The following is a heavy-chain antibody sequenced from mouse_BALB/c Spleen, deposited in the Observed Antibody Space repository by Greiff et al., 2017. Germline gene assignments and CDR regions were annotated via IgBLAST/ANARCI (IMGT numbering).Heavy chain of an antibody. CDR2: ISDGGSYT. CDR1: GFTFSDYY. CDR3: ARDGRWLLTFAY. V-gene: IGHV5-4*02. Sequence: EVKLMESGGGLVKPGGSLELSCAASGFTFSDYYMYWVRQTPEKRLEWVATISDGGSYTYYPDSVKGRFTISRDNAKNNLYLQMSSLKSEDTAMYYCARDGRWLLTFAYWGQGTLVTVSA. J-gene: IGHJ3*01. D-gene: IGHD2-3*01.